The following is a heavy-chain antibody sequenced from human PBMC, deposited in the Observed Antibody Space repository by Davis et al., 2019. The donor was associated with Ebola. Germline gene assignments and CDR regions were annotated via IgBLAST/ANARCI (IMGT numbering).Heavy chain of an antibody. CDR2: INPNSGGT. Sequence: ASVKVSCKASGYTFTGYYMHWVRQAPGQGLEWMGWINPNSGGTNYEQKFQGRVTMTRDTSISTAYMELSRLRSDDTAVYYRARAEVGATGGFDYWGQGTLVTVSS. J-gene: IGHJ4*02. CDR3: ARAEVGATGGFDY. V-gene: IGHV1-2*02. D-gene: IGHD1-26*01. CDR1: GYTFTGYY.